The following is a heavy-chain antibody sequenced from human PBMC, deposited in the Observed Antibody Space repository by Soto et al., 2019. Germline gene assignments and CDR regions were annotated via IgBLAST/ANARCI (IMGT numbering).Heavy chain of an antibody. V-gene: IGHV3-64D*06. CDR2: ISSTGGST. CDR3: VARYCSSTTCYQVDY. CDR1: GFTFTNYA. D-gene: IGHD2-2*01. J-gene: IGHJ4*02. Sequence: GGSLRLSCSASGFTFTNYAIHWVRQAPGKGLEYVSAISSTGGSTYYADSVKGRFTISRDNSKNTVYLQMSSLRSEDSAVYYCVARYCSSTTCYQVDYWGQGTLVTVSS.